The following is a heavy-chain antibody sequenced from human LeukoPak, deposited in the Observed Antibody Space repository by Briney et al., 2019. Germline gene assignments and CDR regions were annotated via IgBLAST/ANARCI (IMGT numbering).Heavy chain of an antibody. J-gene: IGHJ6*02. CDR2: IWYDGSNK. Sequence: GGSLRLSCAASGFTFSSYGMHWVRQAPGKGLEWVAVIWYDGSNKYYADSVKGRFTISRDNSKNTLYLQMNSLRAEDTAVYYCARETHSSSWGFDFYYYGMDVWGQGTTVTVSS. CDR3: ARETHSSSWGFDFYYYGMDV. CDR1: GFTFSSYG. V-gene: IGHV3-33*01. D-gene: IGHD6-6*01.